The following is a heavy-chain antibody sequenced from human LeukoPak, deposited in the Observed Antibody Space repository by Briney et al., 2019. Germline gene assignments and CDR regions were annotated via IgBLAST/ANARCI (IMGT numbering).Heavy chain of an antibody. CDR2: IYYSGST. CDR3: ARGDGPGEYQLLSFWDNWFDP. D-gene: IGHD2-2*01. CDR1: GGSISSSSYY. Sequence: SETLSLTCTVSGGSISSSSYYWGWIRQPPGKGLEWIGYIYYSGSTNYNPSLKSRVTISVDRSKNQFSLKLSSVTAADTAVYYCARGDGPGEYQLLSFWDNWFDPWGQGTLVTVSS. J-gene: IGHJ5*02. V-gene: IGHV4-61*05.